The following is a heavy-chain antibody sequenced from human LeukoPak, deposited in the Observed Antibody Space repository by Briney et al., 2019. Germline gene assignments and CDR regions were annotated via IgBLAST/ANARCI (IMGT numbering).Heavy chain of an antibody. CDR2: ISSSSSYI. D-gene: IGHD6-6*01. Sequence: GGSLRLSCAASGFTFSSYSMNWVRQAPGKGLEWVSSISSSSSYIYYADSVKGRFTISRDNAKNSLYLQMNSLRAEDTAVYYCASIVWDSSSSFVRDLGYYYYMDVWGKGTTVTVSS. CDR3: ASIVWDSSSSFVRDLGYYYYMDV. V-gene: IGHV3-21*01. J-gene: IGHJ6*03. CDR1: GFTFSSYS.